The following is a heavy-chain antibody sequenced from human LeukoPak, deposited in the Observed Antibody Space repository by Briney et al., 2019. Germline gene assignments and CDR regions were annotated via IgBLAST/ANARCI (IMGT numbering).Heavy chain of an antibody. CDR3: ARRKPAYYDYVWGSYRSERNWFDP. Sequence: SQTLSLTCAISGDSVSSNSAAWNWIRQSPSRGLEWLGRTYYRSKWYNDYAVSVKSRITINPDTSKNQFSLKLSSVTAADTAVYYCARRKPAYYDYVWGSYRSERNWFDPWGQGTLVTVSS. D-gene: IGHD3-16*02. V-gene: IGHV6-1*01. CDR1: GDSVSSNSAA. CDR2: TYYRSKWYN. J-gene: IGHJ5*02.